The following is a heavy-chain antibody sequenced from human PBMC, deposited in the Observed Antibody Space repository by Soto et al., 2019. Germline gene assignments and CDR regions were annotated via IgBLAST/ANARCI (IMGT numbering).Heavy chain of an antibody. J-gene: IGHJ6*02. D-gene: IGHD5-18*01. CDR3: ARDSFLETYADTAMVLGGMDV. CDR2: INPNSGGT. CDR1: GYTFTGYY. Sequence: ASVKVSCKASGYTFTGYYMHWVRQAPGQGLEWMGWINPNSGGTNYAQKFQGWVTMTRDTSISTAYMELSRLRSDDTAVYYCARDSFLETYADTAMVLGGMDVWGQGTTVTVSS. V-gene: IGHV1-2*04.